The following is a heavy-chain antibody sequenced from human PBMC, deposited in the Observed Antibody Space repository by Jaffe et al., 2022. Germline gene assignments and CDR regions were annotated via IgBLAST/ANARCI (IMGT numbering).Heavy chain of an antibody. CDR2: ISWDGGST. J-gene: IGHJ4*02. CDR1: GFTFDDYA. CDR3: AKDLHDSGPEWYYFDY. Sequence: EVQLVESGGVVVQPGGSLRLSCAASGFTFDDYAMHWVRQAPGKGLEWVSLISWDGGSTYYADSVKGRFTISRDNSKNSLYLQMNSLRAEDTALYYCAKDLHDSGPEWYYFDYWGQGTLVTVSS. V-gene: IGHV3-43D*04. D-gene: IGHD3-3*01.